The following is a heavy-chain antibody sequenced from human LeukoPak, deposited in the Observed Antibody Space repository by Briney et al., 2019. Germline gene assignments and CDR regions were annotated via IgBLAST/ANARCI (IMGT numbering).Heavy chain of an antibody. CDR1: GFTFSSYA. Sequence: GGSLRLSCAASGFTFSSYAMSWVRQAPGKGLEWVSAISGSGGSTYYADSVKGRFTISRDNSKNTLYLQMHSLRAEDTAVYYCAKESYDYVWGSYRYPIDYWGQGTLVSVSS. CDR3: AKESYDYVWGSYRYPIDY. J-gene: IGHJ4*02. V-gene: IGHV3-23*01. D-gene: IGHD3-16*02. CDR2: ISGSGGST.